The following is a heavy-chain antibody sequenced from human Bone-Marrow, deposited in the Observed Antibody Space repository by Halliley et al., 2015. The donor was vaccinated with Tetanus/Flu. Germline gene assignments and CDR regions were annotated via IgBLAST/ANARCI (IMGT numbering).Heavy chain of an antibody. J-gene: IGHJ4*02. CDR2: RGAENGNT. V-gene: IGHV1-18*01. Sequence: GQGFKWRGWRGAENGNTNYAQKLQGRVTMTRDTTTACMELTSLTSDDTAVYYCARMNPEFAYWGQGTLVTVSS. CDR3: ARMNPEFAY.